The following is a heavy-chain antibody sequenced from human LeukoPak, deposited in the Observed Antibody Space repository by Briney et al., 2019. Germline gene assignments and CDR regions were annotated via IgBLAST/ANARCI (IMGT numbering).Heavy chain of an antibody. Sequence: GGSLRLSCAASGFTFSSYSMNWVRQAPGKGLEWVSSISSSSSYIYYADSVKGRFTISRDNAKNSLYLQMNSLRAEDTAVYYCARVQRDCSGGSCYNYWSQGTLVTVSS. CDR3: ARVQRDCSGGSCYNY. J-gene: IGHJ4*02. CDR1: GFTFSSYS. CDR2: ISSSSSYI. V-gene: IGHV3-21*01. D-gene: IGHD2-15*01.